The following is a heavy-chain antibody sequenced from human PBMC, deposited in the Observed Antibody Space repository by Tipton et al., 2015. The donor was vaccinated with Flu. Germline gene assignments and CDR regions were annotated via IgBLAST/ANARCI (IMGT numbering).Heavy chain of an antibody. CDR2: INPNSGGT. CDR1: GYTFTGYY. Sequence: QSGAEVKKPGSSVKVSFKASGYTFTGYYMHCVRQAPGQGLEWMGWINPNSGGTNYAQKFPGRVTMTRDTSISTAYMELSRLRSDDTAVYYCVRRGSAGWSSSSSHFDYWGQGTLVTVS. CDR3: VRRGSAGWSSSSSHFDY. V-gene: IGHV1-2*02. J-gene: IGHJ4*02. D-gene: IGHD6-6*01.